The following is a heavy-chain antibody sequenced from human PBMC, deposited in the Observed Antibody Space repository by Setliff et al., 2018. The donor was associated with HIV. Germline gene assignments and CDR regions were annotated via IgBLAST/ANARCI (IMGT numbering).Heavy chain of an antibody. CDR2: ISHSGTT. J-gene: IGHJ4*02. Sequence: SETLSLTCAVYGGSLSGYYWTWIRQPPGKGLEWIGEISHSGTTDYNPSLKSRVTISLDTSKNHLSLKLTSVTDADTAVYYCARVRRGSSARAPFDSWGQGALVTVSS. V-gene: IGHV4-34*01. CDR3: ARVRRGSSARAPFDS. CDR1: GGSLSGYY. D-gene: IGHD6-6*01.